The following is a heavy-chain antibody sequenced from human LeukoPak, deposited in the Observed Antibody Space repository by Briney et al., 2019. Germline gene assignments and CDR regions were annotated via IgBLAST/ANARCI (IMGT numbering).Heavy chain of an antibody. CDR2: INPSGGST. V-gene: IGHV1-46*01. CDR1: GYTFTSYY. CDR3: ARDTCGGDCYPDSDYYYGMDV. J-gene: IGHJ6*02. Sequence: ASVTVSCKASGYTFTSYYMHWVRQAPGQGLEWMGIINPSGGSTSYAQKFQGRVTMTRDTSTSTAYMELSSLRSEDTAVYYCARDTCGGDCYPDSDYYYGMDVWGQGTTVTVSS. D-gene: IGHD2-21*02.